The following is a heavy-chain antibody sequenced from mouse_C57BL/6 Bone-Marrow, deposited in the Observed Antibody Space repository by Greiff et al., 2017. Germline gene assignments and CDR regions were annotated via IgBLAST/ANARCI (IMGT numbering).Heavy chain of an antibody. CDR1: GYTFTDYY. CDR3: ARTRVYGNPAGFAY. Sequence: EVQLQQSGPVLVKPGASVKMSCKASGYTFTDYYMNWVKQSHGKSLEWIGVINPYNGGTSYNQKFKGKATLTVDKSASTAYMELNSLTSEDSAVYYCARTRVYGNPAGFAYWGQGTLVTVSA. J-gene: IGHJ3*01. V-gene: IGHV1-19*01. D-gene: IGHD2-1*01. CDR2: INPYNGGT.